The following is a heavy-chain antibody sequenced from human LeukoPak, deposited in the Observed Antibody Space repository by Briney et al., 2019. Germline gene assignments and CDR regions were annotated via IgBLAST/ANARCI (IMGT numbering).Heavy chain of an antibody. V-gene: IGHV3-74*01. CDR3: ARGSYCSGGSCYEDAFDI. CDR1: GFTFSTYW. D-gene: IGHD2-15*01. Sequence: GGSLRLSCAASGFTFSTYWMHWVRQAPGKGLVWVSRINSDGSSTSYADSVKGRFTISRDNAKNSLYLQMNSLRAEDTAVYYCARGSYCSGGSCYEDAFDIWGQGTMVTVSS. CDR2: INSDGSST. J-gene: IGHJ3*02.